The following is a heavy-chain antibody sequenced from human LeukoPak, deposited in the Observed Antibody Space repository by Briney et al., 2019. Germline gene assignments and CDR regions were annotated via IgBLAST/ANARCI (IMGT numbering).Heavy chain of an antibody. CDR3: ARGLCSSTSCYLHYYYYYGMDV. Sequence: GASVKVSCKASGYTFTSYDINWVRQAPGQGLEWMGWMNPNSGNTGYAQKLQGRVTMTRNTSISTAYMELSSLRSEDTAVYYCARGLCSSTSCYLHYYYYYGMDVWGQGTTVTVSS. V-gene: IGHV1-8*01. CDR2: MNPNSGNT. J-gene: IGHJ6*02. D-gene: IGHD2-2*01. CDR1: GYTFTSYD.